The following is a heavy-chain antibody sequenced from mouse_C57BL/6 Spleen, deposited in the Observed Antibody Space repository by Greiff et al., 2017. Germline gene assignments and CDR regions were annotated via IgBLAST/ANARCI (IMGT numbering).Heavy chain of an antibody. CDR2: ISSGSSTI. Sequence: DVKLQESGGGLVKPGGSLKLSCAASGFTFSDYGMHWVRQAPEKGLEWVAYISSGSSTIYYADTVKGRFTISRDNAKNTLFLQMTSLRSEDTAMYYCARGYYGSHYFDYWGQGTTLTVSS. J-gene: IGHJ2*01. CDR3: ARGYYGSHYFDY. V-gene: IGHV5-17*01. D-gene: IGHD1-1*01. CDR1: GFTFSDYG.